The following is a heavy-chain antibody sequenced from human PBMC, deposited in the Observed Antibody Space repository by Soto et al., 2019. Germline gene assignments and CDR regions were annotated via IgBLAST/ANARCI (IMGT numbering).Heavy chain of an antibody. V-gene: IGHV3-7*03. J-gene: IGHJ5*02. CDR2: INREGSEE. D-gene: IGHD2-2*01. CDR3: ARDPGPRPAAIRGLGWFDP. Sequence: EAQLVESGGDLVQPGGSLSLSCAASGFTFTGYWMSWVRQAPGKGLEWGARINREGSEEHYVASVKGRFTISRDNAKNSVYHQMASLRADDTAVYYCARDPGPRPAAIRGLGWFDPGGQGTVVTVSS. CDR1: GFTFTGYW.